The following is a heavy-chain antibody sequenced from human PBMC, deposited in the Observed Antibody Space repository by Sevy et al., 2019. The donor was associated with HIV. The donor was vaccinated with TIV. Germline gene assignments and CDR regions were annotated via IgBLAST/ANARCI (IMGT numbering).Heavy chain of an antibody. D-gene: IGHD6-13*01. CDR1: GFTFSSYW. CDR3: AREPQSAAGKGYYYYGMDV. J-gene: IGHJ6*02. Sequence: GGSLRLSCAASGFTFSSYWMSWVRQAPGKGLEWVANIKQDGSEKYYVDSVKGRFTIPRDNAKNSLYLQMNSLRAEDTAVYYCAREPQSAAGKGYYYYGMDVWGQGTTVTVSS. CDR2: IKQDGSEK. V-gene: IGHV3-7*03.